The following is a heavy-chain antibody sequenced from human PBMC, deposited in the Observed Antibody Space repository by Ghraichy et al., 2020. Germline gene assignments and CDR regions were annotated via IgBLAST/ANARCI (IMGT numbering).Heavy chain of an antibody. D-gene: IGHD4-23*01. Sequence: SETLSLTCTVSGGSISSYYWSWIRQPPGKGLECIGFIYYSGSTNYNPSLKSRITMSVDTSKNQFSLKLSSVTAANTAVYYCARGLDDGGNLGCDAFDIWGQVTMVSFSS. CDR2: IYYSGST. CDR3: ARGLDDGGNLGCDAFDI. J-gene: IGHJ3*02. V-gene: IGHV4-59*08. CDR1: GGSISSYY.